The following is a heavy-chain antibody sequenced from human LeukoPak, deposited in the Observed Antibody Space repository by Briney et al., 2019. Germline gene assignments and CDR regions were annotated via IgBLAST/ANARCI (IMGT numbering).Heavy chain of an antibody. V-gene: IGHV3-21*01. CDR2: ISSSSSYI. D-gene: IGHD3-22*01. CDR1: GFIFSSYC. CDR3: AREYYYDSRAPSAFDI. J-gene: IGHJ3*02. Sequence: PGGSLRLSCAASGFIFSSYCINWVRQAPGQGLEWVSSISSSSSYIYYADSVKGRFSISRDNAKGSLYLQMNSLRAEDRAVYYCAREYYYDSRAPSAFDIWGQGTMVTVSS.